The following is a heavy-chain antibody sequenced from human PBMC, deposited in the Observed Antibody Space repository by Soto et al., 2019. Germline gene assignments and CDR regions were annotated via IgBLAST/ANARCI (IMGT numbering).Heavy chain of an antibody. V-gene: IGHV3-66*01. CDR1: GFTVSSNY. CDR2: IYSGGST. Sequence: GGSLRLSCAASGFTVSSNYMSWVRQAPGKGLEWVSVIYSGGSTYYADSVKGRFTISRDNSKNTLYLQMNSLRAEDTAVYYCIEGGYELETRYTPVYWGQGTLVTVSS. CDR3: IEGGYELETRYTPVY. D-gene: IGHD5-12*01. J-gene: IGHJ4*02.